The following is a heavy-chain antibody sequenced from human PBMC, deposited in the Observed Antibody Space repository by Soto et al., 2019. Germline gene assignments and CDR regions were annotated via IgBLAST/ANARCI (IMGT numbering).Heavy chain of an antibody. Sequence: QVQLVQSGAEVKKPGSSKKVSCEDSGGTFGSYAVSWVRQAPEQGLEWMGNIIPIFGTERYAQKFQDRVTITADESTNTAYMKLRSLRYEDTAVYFCARDNGYVAFDLWGQGTQVTVSP. V-gene: IGHV1-69*15. CDR1: GGTFGSYA. CDR3: ARDNGYVAFDL. D-gene: IGHD3-10*02. J-gene: IGHJ4*02. CDR2: IIPIFGTE.